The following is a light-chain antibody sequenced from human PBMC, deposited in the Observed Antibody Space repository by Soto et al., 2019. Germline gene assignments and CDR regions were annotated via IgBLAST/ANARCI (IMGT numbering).Light chain of an antibody. CDR2: EVR. CDR1: SSDVGSYNY. CDR3: SSSTTSTTQV. J-gene: IGLJ2*01. Sequence: QSVLTQPASVSGSHGQSITISCTGTSSDVGSYNYVSWYQQHPGKAPKLMIYEVRNRPSGVSDRFSGSKSGKTASLTIFGLPAEDEADSYCSSSTTSTTQVFGGGTKLTGL. V-gene: IGLV2-14*01.